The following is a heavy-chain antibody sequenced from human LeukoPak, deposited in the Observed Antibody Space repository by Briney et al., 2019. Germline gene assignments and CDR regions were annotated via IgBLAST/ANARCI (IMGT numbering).Heavy chain of an antibody. Sequence: PSETLSLTCAVYGGSFSGYYWSWIRQPPGKGLEWIGEINHSGSANYNPSLKSRVTISVDTSKNQFSLKLSSVTAADTAVYYCARGRYPPDIVVVPAAIGGGFDYWGQGTLVTVSS. CDR3: ARGRYPPDIVVVPAAIGGGFDY. D-gene: IGHD2-2*02. CDR1: GGSFSGYY. CDR2: INHSGSA. V-gene: IGHV4-34*01. J-gene: IGHJ4*02.